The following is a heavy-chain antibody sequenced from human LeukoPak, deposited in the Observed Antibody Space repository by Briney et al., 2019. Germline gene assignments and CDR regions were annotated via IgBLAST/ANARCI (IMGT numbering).Heavy chain of an antibody. V-gene: IGHV3-66*01. CDR2: IYSGGST. Sequence: GGSLRLSCAAPGFTACSNFMTWVRQAPGKGLEWVSVIYSGGSTYYADSVKDGFTISRDNSKNMLYLQMNSLRAEDTAVYYCARGGDSLHYWGQGTLVTVSS. CDR3: ARGGDSLHY. J-gene: IGHJ4*02. D-gene: IGHD3-10*01. CDR1: GFTACSNF.